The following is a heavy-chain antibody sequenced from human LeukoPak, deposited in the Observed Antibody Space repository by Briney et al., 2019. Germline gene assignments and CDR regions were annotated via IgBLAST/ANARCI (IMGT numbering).Heavy chain of an antibody. Sequence: SETLSLTCTVSGYSISSGYYWGWIRQPPGKGLEWIGSIYHSGSTYYNPSLKSRVTISVDTSKNQFSLKLSSVTAADTAVYYCARDLWHGYFQHWGQGTLVTVSS. CDR2: IYHSGST. CDR1: GYSISSGYY. D-gene: IGHD3-10*01. V-gene: IGHV4-38-2*02. CDR3: ARDLWHGYFQH. J-gene: IGHJ1*01.